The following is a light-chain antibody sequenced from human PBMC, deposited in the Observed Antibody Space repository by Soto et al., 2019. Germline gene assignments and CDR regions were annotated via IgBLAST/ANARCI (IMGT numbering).Light chain of an antibody. CDR3: QQSYSTPPA. V-gene: IGKV1-39*01. CDR1: QIISSY. J-gene: IGKJ5*01. CDR2: AAS. Sequence: DIQMTQSPSSLSASVQDKFAITCRASQIISSYLNWYQQKPGKAPKLLIYAASSLQSGVPSRFSGSGSGTDFTLTISSLQPEDFATYYCQQSYSTPPAFGQGTRLEIK.